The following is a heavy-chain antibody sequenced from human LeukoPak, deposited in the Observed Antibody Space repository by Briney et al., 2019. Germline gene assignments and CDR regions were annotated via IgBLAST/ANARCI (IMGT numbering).Heavy chain of an antibody. V-gene: IGHV1-3*01. CDR1: GYTFTSYA. Sequence: ASVKVSCKASGYTFTSYAMRWVRQAPGQRLEWMGWINAGNGNTKYSQKFQGRVTITRDTSASTAYMELSSLRSEDTAVYYCASGDIWFGEFHAFDIWGQGTMVTVSS. CDR3: ASGDIWFGEFHAFDI. CDR2: INAGNGNT. D-gene: IGHD3-10*01. J-gene: IGHJ3*02.